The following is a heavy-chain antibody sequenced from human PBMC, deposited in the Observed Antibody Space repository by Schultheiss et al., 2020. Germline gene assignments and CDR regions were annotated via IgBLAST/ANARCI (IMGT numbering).Heavy chain of an antibody. D-gene: IGHD1-14*01. V-gene: IGHV4-61*05. CDR2: IYYSGNT. J-gene: IGHJ4*03. Sequence: SETLSLTCTVSGGSISSSSYYWGWIRQPPGKGLEWIGYIYYSGNTNYNPSLKSRVTISVDSSKNQFSLNLSSVTAADTAVYYCARSATEPYYFDYWGQGTMVTVSS. CDR1: GGSISSSSYY. CDR3: ARSATEPYYFDY.